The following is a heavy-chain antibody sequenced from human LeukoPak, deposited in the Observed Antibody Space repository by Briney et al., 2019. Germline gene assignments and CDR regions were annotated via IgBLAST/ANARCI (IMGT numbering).Heavy chain of an antibody. J-gene: IGHJ4*02. V-gene: IGHV4-30-2*01. Sequence: NSSETLSLTCTVSGGSISSGGYYWSWIRQPPGKGLEWIGYIYHSGSTYYNPSLKSRVTISVDTSKNQFSLKLSSVTAADTAVYYCARDLWFGDGGQGTLVTVSS. D-gene: IGHD3-10*01. CDR3: ARDLWFGD. CDR2: IYHSGST. CDR1: GGSISSGGYY.